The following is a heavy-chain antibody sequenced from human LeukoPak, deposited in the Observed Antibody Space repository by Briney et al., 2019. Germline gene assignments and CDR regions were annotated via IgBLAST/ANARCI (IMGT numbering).Heavy chain of an antibody. V-gene: IGHV3-9*01. CDR3: AKDSYSSGSFDY. CDR1: GFTFDDYA. J-gene: IGHJ4*02. CDR2: ISWNSGSI. Sequence: GGFLRLSCAASGFTFDDYAMHWVRQAPGKGLEWVSGISWNSGSIGYADSVKGRFTISRDNAKNSLYLQMNSLRAEDTALYYCAKDSYSSGSFDYWGQGTLVTVSS. D-gene: IGHD6-19*01.